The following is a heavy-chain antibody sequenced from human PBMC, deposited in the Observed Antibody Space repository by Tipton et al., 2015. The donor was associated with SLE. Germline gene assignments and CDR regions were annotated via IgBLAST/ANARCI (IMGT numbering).Heavy chain of an antibody. J-gene: IGHJ6*03. CDR1: GGSISSSSYY. V-gene: IGHV4-39*07. CDR3: ARGGLKQQLDYYYYMDV. Sequence: TLSLTCTVSGGSISSSSYYWGWIRQPPGKGLEWIGSIYYSGSTYYNPSLKSRVTISVDTSKNQSSLKLSSVTAADTAVYYCARGGLKQQLDYYYYMDVWGKGTTVTVSS. D-gene: IGHD6-13*01. CDR2: IYYSGST.